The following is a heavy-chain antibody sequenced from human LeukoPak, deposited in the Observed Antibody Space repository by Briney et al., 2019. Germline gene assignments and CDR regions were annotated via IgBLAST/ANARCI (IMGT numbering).Heavy chain of an antibody. D-gene: IGHD5-18*01. J-gene: IGHJ4*02. CDR1: GGSISSHY. V-gene: IGHV4-59*11. Sequence: PSETLSLTCTVSGGSISSHYWSWIRQPPGKGLEWIGYIYYSGSTNYNPSLKSRVTISVDTSKNQFSLKLSSVTAADTAVYYCARAAITHFDYWGQRTLVTVSS. CDR2: IYYSGST. CDR3: ARAAITHFDY.